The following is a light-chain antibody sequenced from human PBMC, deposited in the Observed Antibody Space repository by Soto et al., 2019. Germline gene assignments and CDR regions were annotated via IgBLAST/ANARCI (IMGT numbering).Light chain of an antibody. V-gene: IGKV3-15*01. CDR2: GAS. J-gene: IGKJ5*01. Sequence: ENVLTHSPGTLSLSPWEIATLSCRASQSVSSNLAWYQQKPGQAPRLLIYGASTRATGIPARFSGSGSGTEFTLTISSLQSEDFAVYYCQQYNNWPPITFGQGTRLEIK. CDR3: QQYNNWPPIT. CDR1: QSVSSN.